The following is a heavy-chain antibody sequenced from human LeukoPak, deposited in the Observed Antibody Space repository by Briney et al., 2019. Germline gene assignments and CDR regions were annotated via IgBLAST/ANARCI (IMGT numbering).Heavy chain of an antibody. CDR2: ISAYNGNT. J-gene: IGHJ4*02. D-gene: IGHD6-19*01. Sequence: ASVKFSCKASGYTFTSYGISWVRQAPGQGLEWMGWISAYNGNTNYAQKLQGRVTMTTDTSTSTAYMELRSLRSDDTAVYYCARVFAGIAVAGTADYWGQGTLVTVSS. V-gene: IGHV1-18*01. CDR3: ARVFAGIAVAGTADY. CDR1: GYTFTSYG.